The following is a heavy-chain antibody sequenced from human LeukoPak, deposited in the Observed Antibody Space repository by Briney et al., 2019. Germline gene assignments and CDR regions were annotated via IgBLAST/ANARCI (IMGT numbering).Heavy chain of an antibody. V-gene: IGHV3-30*18. Sequence: GRSLRLSCAASGFTFSSYGMHWVRQAPGKGLEWVAVISYDGSNKYYADSVKGRFTISRDNSKNTLYLQMNSLRAEDTAVYYCAKVLGDYYDSSGYYDSHLAEDFDYWGQGTLVTVSS. CDR2: ISYDGSNK. J-gene: IGHJ4*02. CDR3: AKVLGDYYDSSGYYDSHLAEDFDY. CDR1: GFTFSSYG. D-gene: IGHD3-22*01.